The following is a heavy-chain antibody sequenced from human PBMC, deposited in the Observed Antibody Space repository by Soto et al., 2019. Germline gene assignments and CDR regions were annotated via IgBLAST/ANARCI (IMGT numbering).Heavy chain of an antibody. J-gene: IGHJ6*02. CDR3: ARDRIAAAGFYYYGMDV. CDR2: IYHSGST. CDR1: GGSISSSNW. D-gene: IGHD6-13*01. V-gene: IGHV4-4*02. Sequence: QVQLQESGPGLVKPSGTLSLTCAVSGGSISSSNWWSWVRQPPGKGLEWIGEIYHSGSTNYNPSLKSRVPISVDKSKNQFSRKLSSVTAADTAVYYCARDRIAAAGFYYYGMDVWGQGTTVTVSS.